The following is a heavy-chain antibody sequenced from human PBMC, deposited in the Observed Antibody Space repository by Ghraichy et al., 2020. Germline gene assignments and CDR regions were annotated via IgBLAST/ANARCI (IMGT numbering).Heavy chain of an antibody. CDR1: GFTFSSYG. CDR2: ISYDGSNK. V-gene: IGHV3-30*03. D-gene: IGHD3-3*01. Sequence: GGSLRLSCAASGFTFSSYGMHWVRQAPGKGLEWVAVISYDGSNKYYADSVKGRFTISRDNSKNTLYLQMNSLRAEDTAVYYCAYTGTIFGVVIGDDAFDIWGQGTMVTVSS. CDR3: AYTGTIFGVVIGDDAFDI. J-gene: IGHJ3*02.